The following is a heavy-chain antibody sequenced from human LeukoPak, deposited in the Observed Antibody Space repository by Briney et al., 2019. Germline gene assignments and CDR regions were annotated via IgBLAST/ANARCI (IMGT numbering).Heavy chain of an antibody. Sequence: PGGSLRLSCAASGVTFSSNAMSWVRQAPGKGLEWVSAISGSDARTYYADSVKGRFTISRDNSKNTLYLQMSSLRAEDTAVYYCAKPLSGWYSFDYWGQGTLVTVSS. D-gene: IGHD6-19*01. CDR2: ISGSDART. J-gene: IGHJ4*02. CDR3: AKPLSGWYSFDY. CDR1: GVTFSSNA. V-gene: IGHV3-23*01.